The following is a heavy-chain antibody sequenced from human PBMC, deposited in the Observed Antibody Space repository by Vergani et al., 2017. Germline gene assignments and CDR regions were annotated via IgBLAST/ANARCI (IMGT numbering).Heavy chain of an antibody. CDR1: GGSVRTSIGYY. V-gene: IGHV4-61*02. CDR3: ARVMYRDEASTGYRLGGMDS. J-gene: IGHJ6*02. D-gene: IGHD3-9*01. CDR2: IFSSGTT. Sequence: QVQLQESGAGLVKPSQTLSLSCTVSGGSVRTSIGYYWTWIRQPAGKTLEWIGEIFSSGTTNYNPSFKNRDTMSVDTYKNQSSLELNSVTAADTAVYFCARVMYRDEASTGYRLGGMDSWGQGTTVTISS.